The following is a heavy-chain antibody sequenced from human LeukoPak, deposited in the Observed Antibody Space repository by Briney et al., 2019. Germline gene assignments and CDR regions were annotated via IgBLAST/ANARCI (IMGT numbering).Heavy chain of an antibody. CDR3: ATLNSIWFGEKGLSDY. Sequence: ASVKVSCKASGYTFTGYYMHWVRQAPGQGLEWMGWINPNSGGTNYAQKFQGRVTMTEDTSTDTAYMELSSLRSEDTAVYYCATLNSIWFGEKGLSDYWGQGTLVTVSS. V-gene: IGHV1-2*02. D-gene: IGHD3-10*01. J-gene: IGHJ4*02. CDR2: INPNSGGT. CDR1: GYTFTGYY.